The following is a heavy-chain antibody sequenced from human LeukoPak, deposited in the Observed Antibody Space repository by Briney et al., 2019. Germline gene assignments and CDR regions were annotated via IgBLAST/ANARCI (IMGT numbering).Heavy chain of an antibody. J-gene: IGHJ4*02. V-gene: IGHV4-34*01. CDR1: GGSFSNYY. D-gene: IGHD6-19*01. Sequence: SETLSLTCAVYGGSFSNYYWTWIRQPPGKGLEWIGEINHSGSARYNPSLKSRVIISVDTSKNQFSLKLSSVTAADTAVYYCARGIAVAGTNYWGQGTLVTVSS. CDR3: ARGIAVAGTNY. CDR2: INHSGSA.